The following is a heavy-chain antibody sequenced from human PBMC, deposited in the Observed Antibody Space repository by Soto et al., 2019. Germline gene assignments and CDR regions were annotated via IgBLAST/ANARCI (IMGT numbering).Heavy chain of an antibody. J-gene: IGHJ4*02. CDR2: LSADGSNT. D-gene: IGHD6-19*01. Sequence: EVQLLESGGGLVQPGGSLRLSCAASGFTFVSYAMSWVRQSPGKGLEWVSALSADGSNTFYADSVKGRFTISRDNSKKTLYLQMNSLRAEDTALYYCANGGWYNYYFDYWGQGSLVTVSS. CDR1: GFTFVSYA. CDR3: ANGGWYNYYFDY. V-gene: IGHV3-23*01.